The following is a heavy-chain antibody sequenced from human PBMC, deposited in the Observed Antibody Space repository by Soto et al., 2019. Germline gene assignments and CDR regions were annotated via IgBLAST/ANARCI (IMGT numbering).Heavy chain of an antibody. CDR2: IYPGDSDT. V-gene: IGHV5-51*01. Sequence: GESLKIFCKGSGYSFTNYWIGWVRQMPGKGLEWMGIIYPGDSDTRYSPSFEGQVTISADKSINTAYLQWSSLKASDTAIYYCARRGVTGTTRFDPWGQGTLVTVSS. CDR1: GYSFTNYW. CDR3: ARRGVTGTTRFDP. J-gene: IGHJ5*02. D-gene: IGHD1-7*01.